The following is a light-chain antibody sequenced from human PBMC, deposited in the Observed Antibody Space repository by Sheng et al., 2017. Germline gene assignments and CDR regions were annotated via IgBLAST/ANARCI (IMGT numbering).Light chain of an antibody. CDR3: QQSYSFPRT. CDR2: AAS. CDR1: QGISNY. V-gene: IGKV1-27*01. Sequence: DIQMTQSPSSLSASVGDRVTITCRASQGISNYLAWYQQKPGTVPKLLIYAASTLQSGVPSRFSGSGLGTDFTLIIYSLQPEDFSTYYCQQSYSFPRTFGPGTTVNIK. J-gene: IGKJ3*01.